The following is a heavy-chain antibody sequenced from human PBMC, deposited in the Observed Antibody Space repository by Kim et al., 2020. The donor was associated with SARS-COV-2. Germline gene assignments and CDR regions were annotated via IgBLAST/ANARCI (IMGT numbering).Heavy chain of an antibody. J-gene: IGHJ5*02. Sequence: ASVKVSCKASGYTFTSYAMHWVRQAPGQRLEWMGWINAGNGNTKYSQKFQGRVTITRDTSASTAYMELSSLRSEDTAVYYCARDNIVVVAALTYNWFDPWGQGTLVTVSS. CDR3: ARDNIVVVAALTYNWFDP. CDR2: INAGNGNT. D-gene: IGHD2-15*01. CDR1: GYTFTSYA. V-gene: IGHV1-3*01.